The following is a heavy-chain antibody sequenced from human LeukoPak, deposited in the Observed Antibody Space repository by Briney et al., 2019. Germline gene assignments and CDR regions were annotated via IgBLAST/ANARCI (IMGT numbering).Heavy chain of an antibody. J-gene: IGHJ4*02. CDR3: VKITSVTGGDC. D-gene: IGHD1-1*01. CDR1: GFTFGDYT. CDR2: IRSKAYGGTT. Sequence: PGRSLRLSCTASGFTFGDYTMSWFRQAPGKGLEWVGFIRSKAYGGTTEYAASVKGRFTISRDNSKNTLYLQMSSLRAEDTAVYYCVKITSVTGGDCWGQGTRLTVSS. V-gene: IGHV3-49*03.